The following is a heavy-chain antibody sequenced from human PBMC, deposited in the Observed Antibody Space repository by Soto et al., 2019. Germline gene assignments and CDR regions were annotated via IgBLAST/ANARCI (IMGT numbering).Heavy chain of an antibody. J-gene: IGHJ6*02. V-gene: IGHV5-51*01. CDR2: IYPGDSDT. CDR1: GYSLTSYW. CDR3: ARRKPYYYYGMDV. Sequence: GESLKISCKGSGYSLTSYWIGWVRQMPGKGLEWMGIIYPGDSDTRYSPSFQGQVTISADKSISTAYLQWSSLKASDTAMYYCARRKPYYYYGMDVWGQGTTVTVSS.